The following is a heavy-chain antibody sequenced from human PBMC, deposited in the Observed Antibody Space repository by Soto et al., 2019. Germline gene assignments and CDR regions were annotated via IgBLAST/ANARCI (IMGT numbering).Heavy chain of an antibody. D-gene: IGHD4-17*01. J-gene: IGHJ5*02. CDR1: GGSITSGGYC. CDR2: IYYSGSS. V-gene: IGHV4-31*03. CDR3: ARGSTTVVTPNLFDP. Sequence: SETLSLTCTVSGGSITSGGYCWTWIRQHPVKGLEWMGHIYYSGSSSYNPSLKSRLTISIDTSKNQFSLKLTSVTAADTAVYYCARGSTTVVTPNLFDPWGQGTPVTVSS.